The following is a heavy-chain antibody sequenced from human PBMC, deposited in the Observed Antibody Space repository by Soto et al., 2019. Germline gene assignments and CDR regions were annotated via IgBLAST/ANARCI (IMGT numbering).Heavy chain of an antibody. V-gene: IGHV6-1*01. Sequence: SQTLSLTCAISGDSVSSNSAAWNWIRQSPSRGLEWLGRTYYRSKWYNDYAVSVKSRITINPDTSKNQFSLQLNSVTPEDTAVYYCATSRSHGGRYSRSPYYGLDVWGQGTTVTVSS. CDR2: TYYRSKWYN. CDR3: ATSRSHGGRYSRSPYYGLDV. CDR1: GDSVSSNSAA. J-gene: IGHJ6*02. D-gene: IGHD6-6*01.